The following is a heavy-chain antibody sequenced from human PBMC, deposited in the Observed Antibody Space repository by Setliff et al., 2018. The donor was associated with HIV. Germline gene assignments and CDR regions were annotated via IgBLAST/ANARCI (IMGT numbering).Heavy chain of an antibody. CDR3: ARILVAAAGTGFDP. Sequence: PSETLSLTCAIAGGSISSSNWWSWVRQPPGKGLEWIGEIYHSGSANYNPSLKSRVIISIDKSKNKFSLKLSSVTAAVTAVYYCARILVAAAGTGFDPWGQGTLVTVSS. V-gene: IGHV4-4*02. CDR2: IYHSGSA. J-gene: IGHJ5*02. D-gene: IGHD6-13*01. CDR1: GGSISSSNW.